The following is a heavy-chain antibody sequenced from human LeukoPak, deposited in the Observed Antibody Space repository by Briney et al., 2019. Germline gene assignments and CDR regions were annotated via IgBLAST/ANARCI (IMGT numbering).Heavy chain of an antibody. CDR3: ARVGLGVGSGRKASGFDP. J-gene: IGHJ5*02. D-gene: IGHD3-10*01. Sequence: PGGSLRLSCAASGFTFNSYSMNWVRQAPGKGLEWVSSISSSSSYIYYADSVEGRFTISRDNAKNSLYLQMNSLRAEDTAVYYCARVGLGVGSGRKASGFDPWGQGTLVTVSS. CDR2: ISSSSSYI. CDR1: GFTFNSYS. V-gene: IGHV3-21*01.